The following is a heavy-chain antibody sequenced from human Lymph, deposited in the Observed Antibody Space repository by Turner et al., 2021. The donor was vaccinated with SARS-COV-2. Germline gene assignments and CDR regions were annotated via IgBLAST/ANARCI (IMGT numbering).Heavy chain of an antibody. Sequence: QVQLVQSGAEVKKPGASVKVSCKASGYTFTSYYMHWVRQAPGQGLEWMGIINPSGDSTSYAQKFQGRVTKTRDTSTSTVYMELSSLRSEDTAVYYCARVGPGGFDYWGQGTPVTVSS. CDR1: GYTFTSYY. J-gene: IGHJ4*02. V-gene: IGHV1-46*01. D-gene: IGHD2-15*01. CDR3: ARVGPGGFDY. CDR2: INPSGDST.